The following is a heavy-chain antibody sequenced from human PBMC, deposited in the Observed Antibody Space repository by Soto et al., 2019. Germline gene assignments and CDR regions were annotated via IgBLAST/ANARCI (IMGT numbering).Heavy chain of an antibody. CDR1: GFTFDRHG. D-gene: IGHD6-13*01. CDR2: ITGSVSGILGSGRT. CDR3: AKDAHGVAAAGTSLDI. Sequence: DEQLLESGGGLVQPGGSLRLSCAASGFTFDRHGMNWVRQAPGKGLEWVSGITGSVSGILGSGRTYYADSVKGRFTISRDNSKNILYVEINSLRAEDTAVYYCAKDAHGVAAAGTSLDIWGQGSRVTVSS. V-gene: IGHV3-23*01. J-gene: IGHJ4*02.